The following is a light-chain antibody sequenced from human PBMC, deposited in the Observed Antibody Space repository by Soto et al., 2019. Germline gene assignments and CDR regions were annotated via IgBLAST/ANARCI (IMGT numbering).Light chain of an antibody. Sequence: DIVMTQSPLSLSVTPGQPASISCKSSQSLVHSSGYTYLDWYLQKPGQSPQLLIYLGSNRASGVPDRFSGSGSGTDFTLKISRVEAEDVGVYYCMQSLQTRSFGGGTKVDIK. V-gene: IGKV2-28*01. J-gene: IGKJ4*01. CDR2: LGS. CDR3: MQSLQTRS. CDR1: QSLVHSSGYTY.